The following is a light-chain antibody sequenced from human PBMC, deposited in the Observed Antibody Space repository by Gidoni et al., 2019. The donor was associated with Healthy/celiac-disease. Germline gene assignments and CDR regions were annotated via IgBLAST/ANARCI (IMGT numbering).Light chain of an antibody. V-gene: IGKV1-27*01. CDR1: QDITNY. J-gene: IGKJ1*01. CDR2: AAS. Sequence: DIQMTQSPSSLSASVGDRVSITCRASQDITNYLAWYQQKAGKVPKLLIYAASTLQSGVPSRFSGSGSGTDFALTISSLQPRDVATYYCQKYNSAPWTFGQGTKVEIK. CDR3: QKYNSAPWT.